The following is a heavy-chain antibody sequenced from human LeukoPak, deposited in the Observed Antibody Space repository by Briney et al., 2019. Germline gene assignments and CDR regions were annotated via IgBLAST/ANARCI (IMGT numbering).Heavy chain of an antibody. CDR2: ISVDGATT. Sequence: PGGSLRLSCAASGLTFDDYAMHWVRKAPGKGLDWFSLISVDGATTYYAASVKGRFTISRDNKKNVLYLQMSNLETEDTALFYCAKDLSSVFDALNIWGQGTLVTVSS. D-gene: IGHD3-10*01. CDR1: GLTFDDYA. J-gene: IGHJ3*02. CDR3: AKDLSSVFDALNI. V-gene: IGHV3-43*02.